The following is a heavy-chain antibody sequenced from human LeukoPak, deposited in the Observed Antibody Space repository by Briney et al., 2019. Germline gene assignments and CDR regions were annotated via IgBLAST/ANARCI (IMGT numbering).Heavy chain of an antibody. J-gene: IGHJ3*02. V-gene: IGHV3-23*01. CDR3: AKGFSSSQTRGPFDT. CDR2: ISGSGGST. D-gene: IGHD6-13*01. Sequence: GGSLRLSCAASGFTFSSYAMTWVRQAPGKGLEWVSAISGSGGSTYYSDSVKGRFTISRDNSKNTLYLQMNSLRAEDTAVYYCAKGFSSSQTRGPFDTWGQGTMVTVSS. CDR1: GFTFSSYA.